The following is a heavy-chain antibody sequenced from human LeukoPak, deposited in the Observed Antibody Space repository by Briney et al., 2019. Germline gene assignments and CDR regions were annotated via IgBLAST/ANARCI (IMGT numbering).Heavy chain of an antibody. D-gene: IGHD2-2*01. CDR2: MYYTGNT. Sequence: SETLSLTCAVSGDSVTSGIYYWGWIRQPPGEGLEWIGSMYYTGNTYYNPSLKSRVTISVDTSNNQFSLKPSSVTAADTAVYYCARPQVVPAAPKYYYYMDVWGKGTTVTVSS. V-gene: IGHV4-39*01. J-gene: IGHJ6*03. CDR3: ARPQVVPAAPKYYYYMDV. CDR1: GDSVTSGIYY.